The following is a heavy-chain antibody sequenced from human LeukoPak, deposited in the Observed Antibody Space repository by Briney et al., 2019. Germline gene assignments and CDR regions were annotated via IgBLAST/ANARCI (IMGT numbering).Heavy chain of an antibody. Sequence: SETLSLTCAVYGGSFSGYYWSWIRQHPGKGLEWIGYIYYSGSTYYNPSLKSRVTISVDTSKNQFSLKLSSVTAADTAVYYCARGGVDTAMASDYWGQGTLVTVSS. CDR3: ARGGVDTAMASDY. CDR1: GGSFSGYY. CDR2: IYYSGST. V-gene: IGHV4-31*11. J-gene: IGHJ4*02. D-gene: IGHD5-18*01.